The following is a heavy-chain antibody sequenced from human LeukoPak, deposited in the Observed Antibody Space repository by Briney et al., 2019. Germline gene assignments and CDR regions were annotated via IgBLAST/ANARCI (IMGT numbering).Heavy chain of an antibody. CDR3: ASYPYSNPYYFDY. CDR2: IYDSGST. D-gene: IGHD4-11*01. CDR1: GGSIRSSYYY. V-gene: IGHV4-39*01. Sequence: SETLSLTCTVSGGSIRSSYYYWGWIRQPPGKGLEWIGSIYDSGSTYYNPSLKSRVTISVDTSKNQFSLKLSSVTAADTAVYYCASYPYSNPYYFDYWGQGTLVTVSS. J-gene: IGHJ4*02.